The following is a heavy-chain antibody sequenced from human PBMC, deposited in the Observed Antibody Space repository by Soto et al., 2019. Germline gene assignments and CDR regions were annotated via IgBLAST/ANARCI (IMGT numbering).Heavy chain of an antibody. CDR1: GGTFSSYA. CDR3: ARADGSGWSNWFDP. D-gene: IGHD6-19*01. J-gene: IGHJ5*02. CDR2: IIPIFGTA. V-gene: IGHV1-69*01. Sequence: QVQLVQSGAEVKKPGPSVKASCKASGGTFSSYAISWVRQAPGQGLEWMGGIIPIFGTANYAQKFQGRVTITADESTSTAYMELSSLRSEDTAVYYCARADGSGWSNWFDPWGQGTLVTVSS.